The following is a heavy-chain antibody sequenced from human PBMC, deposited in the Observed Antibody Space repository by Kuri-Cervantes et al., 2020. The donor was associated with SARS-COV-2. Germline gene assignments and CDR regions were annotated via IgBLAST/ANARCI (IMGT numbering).Heavy chain of an antibody. CDR1: NYIFTDYG. V-gene: IGHV1-18*04. CDR3: ARDTRVGMARDPSVPVDGLGLAWKHHLDS. D-gene: IGHD6-19*01. Sequence: ASVKVSCKASNYIFTDYGFSWVRQAPGQGLQWMGWISTYKGNTVYAQDLQGRVTLTTDTSTNTAYMELRDLRSDDTAVYYCARDTRVGMARDPSVPVDGLGLAWKHHLDSWGQGTLVTVSS. CDR2: ISTYKGNT. J-gene: IGHJ4*02.